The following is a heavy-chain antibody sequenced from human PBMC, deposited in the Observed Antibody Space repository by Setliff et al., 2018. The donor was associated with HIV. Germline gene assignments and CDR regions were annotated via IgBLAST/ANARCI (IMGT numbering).Heavy chain of an antibody. V-gene: IGHV4-34*01. D-gene: IGHD2-15*01. CDR1: GGSFSGYN. Sequence: PSETLSLTCAVYGGSFSGYNWSWIRQPPGKGLEWIGEINHSGSTNYNPSLKSRVTISVDTSKNQFSLKLSSVTAADTAVYYCARDLGGPRNFDNWGQGTLVTVSS. J-gene: IGHJ4*02. CDR3: ARDLGGPRNFDN. CDR2: INHSGST.